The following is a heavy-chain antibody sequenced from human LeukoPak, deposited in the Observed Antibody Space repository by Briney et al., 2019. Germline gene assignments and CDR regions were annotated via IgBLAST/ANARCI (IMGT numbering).Heavy chain of an antibody. CDR1: GGSISSYY. D-gene: IGHD5-24*01. Sequence: SETLSLTCTVSGGSISSYYWSWIRQPPGKGLEWIGHIYYSGSTNYNPSLKSRVAISVDTSKKQFSLKLTSVTAADTAAYYCARGGDGYNHYFDYWGQGTLVTVSS. J-gene: IGHJ4*02. CDR3: ARGGDGYNHYFDY. CDR2: IYYSGST. V-gene: IGHV4-59*01.